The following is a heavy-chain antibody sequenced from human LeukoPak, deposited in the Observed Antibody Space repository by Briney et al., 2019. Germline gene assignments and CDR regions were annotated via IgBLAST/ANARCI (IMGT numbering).Heavy chain of an antibody. CDR1: GFTFSSYW. J-gene: IGHJ6*02. CDR2: IKQDGSEK. D-gene: IGHD2-21*01. CDR3: AKYCGGDCYGMDV. Sequence: GGSLRLSCTASGFTFSSYWMSWVRQAPGKGLEWVANIKQDGSEKDYVDSVKGRFTISRDNAKNSPYLQMNSLRAEDTAVYYCAKYCGGDCYGMDVWGQGTTVTVSS. V-gene: IGHV3-7*01.